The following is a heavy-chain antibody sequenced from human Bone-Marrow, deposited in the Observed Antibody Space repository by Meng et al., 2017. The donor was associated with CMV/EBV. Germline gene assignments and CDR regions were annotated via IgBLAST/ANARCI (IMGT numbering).Heavy chain of an antibody. D-gene: IGHD3-3*01. CDR3: AKEFRFLYPAPQYYFDY. J-gene: IGHJ4*02. Sequence: GESLKISCAASGFTFSSYSMNWVRQAPGKGLEWVSSISSSSSYIYYADSVKGRFTISRDNSKNTLYLQMNSLRAEDTAVYYCAKEFRFLYPAPQYYFDYWGQGTLVTVSS. V-gene: IGHV3-21*04. CDR2: ISSSSSYI. CDR1: GFTFSSYS.